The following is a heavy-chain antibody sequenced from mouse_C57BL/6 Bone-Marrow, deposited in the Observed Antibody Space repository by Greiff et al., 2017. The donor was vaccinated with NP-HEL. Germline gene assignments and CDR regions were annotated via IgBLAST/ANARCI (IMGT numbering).Heavy chain of an antibody. CDR3: ARDGSSCWDY. D-gene: IGHD1-1*01. V-gene: IGHV1-72*01. Sequence: QVQLQQSGAELVKPGASVKLSCKASGYTFPSSCMPWVKQRPGRGLAWIGRIDPTSGGTKYNEKFQSKATLTVDNPSSTAYMQLSSLTSEESAVYYSARDGSSCWDYWGQGTSVTVSS. J-gene: IGHJ4*01. CDR2: IDPTSGGT. CDR1: GYTFPSSC.